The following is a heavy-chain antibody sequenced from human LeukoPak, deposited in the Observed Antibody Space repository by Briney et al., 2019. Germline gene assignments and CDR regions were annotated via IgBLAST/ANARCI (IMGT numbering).Heavy chain of an antibody. J-gene: IGHJ4*02. Sequence: PGGSLRLSCAVSGFAVSSTYMSWVRQAPGKGLEWVSVIYSGGSTYYADSVKGRFTISRDNSKNTLYLQMNSLRAEDTAVYYCARERYYYDSSGSRGFDYWGQGTLVTVSS. D-gene: IGHD3-22*01. V-gene: IGHV3-53*01. CDR3: ARERYYYDSSGSRGFDY. CDR1: GFAVSSTY. CDR2: IYSGGST.